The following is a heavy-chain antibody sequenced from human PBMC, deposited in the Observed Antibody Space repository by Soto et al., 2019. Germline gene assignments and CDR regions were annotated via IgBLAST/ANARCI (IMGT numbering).Heavy chain of an antibody. CDR2: IYSAGNT. J-gene: IGHJ6*02. Sequence: GGSLRLSCAASGFPFSDAWMSWVRQAPGKGLEWISIIYSAGNTYYADSVKGRFTISRDNSKNTLYLQMNSLGAEDTAVYYCARDFVVGGPTINYYYGMDVWGQGTTVTVSS. CDR1: GFPFSDAW. D-gene: IGHD1-26*01. V-gene: IGHV3-66*01. CDR3: ARDFVVGGPTINYYYGMDV.